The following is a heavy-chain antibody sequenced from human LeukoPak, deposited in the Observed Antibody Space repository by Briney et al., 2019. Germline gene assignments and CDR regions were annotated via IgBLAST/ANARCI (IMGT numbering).Heavy chain of an antibody. V-gene: IGHV4-38-2*02. Sequence: SETLSLTCTVSGYSISSGYYWGWIRQPPGKGLEWIGSIYHSGSTYYNPSLKSRVTISVDTSKNQFSLKLSSVTAADTAVYYCARGKRDIVVVVAATTFDYWGQGTLVTVSS. J-gene: IGHJ4*02. CDR3: ARGKRDIVVVVAATTFDY. CDR1: GYSISSGYY. D-gene: IGHD2-15*01. CDR2: IYHSGST.